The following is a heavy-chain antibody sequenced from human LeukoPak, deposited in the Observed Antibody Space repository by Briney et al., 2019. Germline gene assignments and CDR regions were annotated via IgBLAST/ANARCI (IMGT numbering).Heavy chain of an antibody. V-gene: IGHV1-18*01. J-gene: IGHJ4*02. CDR2: ISEFNGDT. CDR3: ARGTHIAAAIFDS. CDR1: GYTFTSLG. D-gene: IGHD6-13*01. Sequence: AAVNVSCKTSGYTFTSLGISWVRQAPGQGLEWMGWISEFNGDTLTAQSLQGRLTMTTDTSTSTAYMEVRSLRSDDTAVYYCARGTHIAAAIFDSWGQGTLVTVSS.